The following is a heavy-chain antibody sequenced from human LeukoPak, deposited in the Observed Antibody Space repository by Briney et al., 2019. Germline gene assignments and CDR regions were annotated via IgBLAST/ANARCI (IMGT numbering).Heavy chain of an antibody. CDR3: ARNESVLGTTGLNDFFDD. V-gene: IGHV4-34*01. CDR2: INHSGST. Sequence: PSETLSLTCAVYGGSFSGYYWSWIRQPPGKGLEWIGEINHSGSTNYNPSLKSRVTISVDTSRNQFSLQLSYVTAADTAVYYCARNESVLGTTGLNDFFDDWGQGSLVTVSS. J-gene: IGHJ4*02. CDR1: GGSFSGYY. D-gene: IGHD1-26*01.